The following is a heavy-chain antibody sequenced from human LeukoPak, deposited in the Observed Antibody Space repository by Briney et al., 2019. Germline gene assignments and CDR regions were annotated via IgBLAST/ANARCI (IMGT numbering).Heavy chain of an antibody. Sequence: ASVKVSCKASGYTFTGYYMHWVRQAPGQGFEWKGRINPNSGVTHYAQKFQGRVTMTRDTSISTAYMELSRLRSDDTAVYYCASLSNPDAFDIWGQGTMVTVSS. CDR1: GYTFTGYY. D-gene: IGHD2/OR15-2a*01. CDR2: INPNSGVT. CDR3: ASLSNPDAFDI. J-gene: IGHJ3*02. V-gene: IGHV1-2*06.